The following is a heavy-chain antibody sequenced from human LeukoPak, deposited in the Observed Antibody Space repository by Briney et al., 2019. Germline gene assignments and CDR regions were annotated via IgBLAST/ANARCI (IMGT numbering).Heavy chain of an antibody. Sequence: PGGSLRLSCSASGFTFSSYTMHWVRQAPGKGLEWVAVISYDGSNKYYTDSVKGRFTISRDNSKNTLYLQMNSLRAEDTAVYYCARGVGANHDWFDPWGQGTLVTVSS. V-gene: IGHV3-30-3*01. J-gene: IGHJ5*02. CDR1: GFTFSSYT. CDR2: ISYDGSNK. D-gene: IGHD1-14*01. CDR3: ARGVGANHDWFDP.